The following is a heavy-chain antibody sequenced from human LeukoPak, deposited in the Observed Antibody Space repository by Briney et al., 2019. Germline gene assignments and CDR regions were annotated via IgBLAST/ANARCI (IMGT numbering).Heavy chain of an antibody. CDR2: ISSNSRTV. CDR3: ARVPPDVYGDYYYFDY. J-gene: IGHJ4*02. D-gene: IGHD4-17*01. Sequence: GGSLRLSCAVSGFTLSDFGMNWVRQAPGKGLQWVSYISSNSRTVNYADSVKGRFTISRVNAKNSLYLQMNSLRAEDTALYYCARVPPDVYGDYYYFDYWDQGTLVTVSS. CDR1: GFTLSDFG. V-gene: IGHV3-48*04.